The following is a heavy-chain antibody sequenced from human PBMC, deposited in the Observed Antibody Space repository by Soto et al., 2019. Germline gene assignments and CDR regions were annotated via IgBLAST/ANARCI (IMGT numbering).Heavy chain of an antibody. CDR3: ARGGGGGGANWFDP. CDR2: IIPILGIA. Sequence: QVQLVQSGAEVKKPGSLKKVSCKDSKGTFSSYTISWVRQAPGQGLEWMGRIIPILGIANYAQKFQGRVTITADKSTSTAYMELSSLRSEDMAVYYCARGGGGGGANWFDPWGQGTLVTVSS. J-gene: IGHJ5*02. CDR1: KGTFSSYT. V-gene: IGHV1-69*02. D-gene: IGHD2-15*01.